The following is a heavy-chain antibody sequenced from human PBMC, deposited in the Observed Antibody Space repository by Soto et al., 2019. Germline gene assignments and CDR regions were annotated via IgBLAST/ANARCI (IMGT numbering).Heavy chain of an antibody. CDR3: VSYSGSWYVDY. V-gene: IGHV4-39*01. CDR1: GGSISSSSYY. Sequence: SETLSLTCTVPGGSISSSSYYWGWIRQPPGKGLEWIGSIYYSGSTYYNPSLKSRVTISVDTSKNQFSLKLSSVTAADTAVYYCVSYSGSWYVDYWGQATLVTVSS. D-gene: IGHD6-13*01. J-gene: IGHJ4*02. CDR2: IYYSGST.